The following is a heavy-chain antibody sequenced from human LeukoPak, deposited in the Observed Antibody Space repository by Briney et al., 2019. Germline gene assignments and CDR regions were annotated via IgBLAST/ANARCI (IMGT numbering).Heavy chain of an antibody. J-gene: IGHJ4*02. V-gene: IGHV4-30-4*01. Sequence: SQTLSLTCTVSGGSISSGDYYWSWIRQPPGKGLEWIGYIYYSGSTYYNPSLKSRVTISVDTSKNQFSLKLSSVTAADTAVYYCAKGVYIAAAQKGYWGQGTLGTGSS. CDR1: GGSISSGDYY. D-gene: IGHD6-13*01. CDR3: AKGVYIAAAQKGY. CDR2: IYYSGST.